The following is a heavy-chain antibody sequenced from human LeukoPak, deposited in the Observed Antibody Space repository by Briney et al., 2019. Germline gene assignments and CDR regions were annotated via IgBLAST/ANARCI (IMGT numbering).Heavy chain of an antibody. CDR3: AGHYYGSGSYYAFDI. V-gene: IGHV4-59*08. J-gene: IGHJ3*02. CDR2: IYYSGST. CDR1: GGSISSYY. Sequence: SETLSLTCTVSGGSISSYYWSWIRQPPGKGLEWIGYIYYSGSTNYNPSLKSRVTISVDTSKNQFSLKLSSVTAADTAVYYCAGHYYGSGSYYAFDIWGQGTMVTVSS. D-gene: IGHD3-10*01.